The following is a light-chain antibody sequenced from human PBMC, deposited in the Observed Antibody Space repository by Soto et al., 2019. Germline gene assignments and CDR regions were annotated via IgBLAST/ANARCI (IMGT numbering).Light chain of an antibody. Sequence: EIVLTQSPGTLSLSPGERATLPCRSSQSVSNNYLAWYQQKPGQAPRLLIYGASSRATGIPDRFSGSGSGTDFTLTISRLEPEDFAVYYCQHYGSSWTFGQGTKVDI. CDR1: QSVSNNY. CDR2: GAS. V-gene: IGKV3-20*01. CDR3: QHYGSSWT. J-gene: IGKJ1*01.